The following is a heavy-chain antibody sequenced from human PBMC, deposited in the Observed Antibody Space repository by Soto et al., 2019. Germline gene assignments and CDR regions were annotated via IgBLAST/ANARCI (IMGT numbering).Heavy chain of an antibody. CDR1: GYSISSGYY. V-gene: IGHV4-38-2*02. J-gene: IGHJ5*02. CDR2: IYHSGST. CDR3: ARDRAFSVVLTDWFDP. D-gene: IGHD2-21*02. Sequence: NPSETLSLTCAVSGYSISSGYYWGWIRQPPGQGLEWIGSIYHSGSTYYNPSLKSRITISVGTSKNQFSLRLSSVTAEDTAVYYCARDRAFSVVLTDWFDPGGQGTLVTISS.